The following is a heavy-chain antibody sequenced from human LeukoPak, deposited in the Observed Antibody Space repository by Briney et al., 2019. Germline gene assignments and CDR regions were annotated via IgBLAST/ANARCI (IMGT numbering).Heavy chain of an antibody. V-gene: IGHV3-49*04. CDR2: IRSKAYGGTT. J-gene: IGHJ4*02. CDR1: GFTFGDYA. CDR3: TRDPDYDFWSGYYYDY. D-gene: IGHD3-3*01. Sequence: GGSLRLSCTASGFTFGDYAMSWVRQAPGKGLEWVGFIRSKAYGGTTEYAASVKGRFTISRDDSQSIAYLQMNSLKTEDTAVYYCTRDPDYDFWSGYYYDYWGQGTLVTVSS.